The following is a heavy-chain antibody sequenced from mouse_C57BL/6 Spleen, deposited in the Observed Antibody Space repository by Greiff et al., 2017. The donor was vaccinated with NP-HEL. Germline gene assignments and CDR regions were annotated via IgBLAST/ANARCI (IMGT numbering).Heavy chain of an antibody. CDR3: ARWDYYGSSYGFAY. Sequence: EVQLQQSGPELVKPGASVKIPCKASGYTFTDYNMDWVKQSHGKSLEWIGDINPNNGGTIYNQKFKGKATLTVDKSSSTAYMELRSLTSEDTAVYYVARWDYYGSSYGFAYWGQGTLVTVSA. D-gene: IGHD1-1*01. V-gene: IGHV1-18*01. CDR2: INPNNGGT. CDR1: GYTFTDYN. J-gene: IGHJ3*01.